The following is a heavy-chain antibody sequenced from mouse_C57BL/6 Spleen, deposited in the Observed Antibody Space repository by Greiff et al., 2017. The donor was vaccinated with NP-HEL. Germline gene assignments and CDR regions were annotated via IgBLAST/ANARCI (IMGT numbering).Heavy chain of an antibody. CDR1: GFTFSDYG. V-gene: IGHV5-17*01. CDR2: ISSGSSTI. Sequence: EVQRVESGGGLVKPGGSLKLSCAASGFTFSDYGMHWVRQAPEKGLEWVAYISSGSSTIYYADTVKGRVTIARDNAKNTLLLQMTSLRSEDTALYYCARRGYGSSQASYAMDYWGQGTSVTVSS. D-gene: IGHD1-1*01. J-gene: IGHJ4*01. CDR3: ARRGYGSSQASYAMDY.